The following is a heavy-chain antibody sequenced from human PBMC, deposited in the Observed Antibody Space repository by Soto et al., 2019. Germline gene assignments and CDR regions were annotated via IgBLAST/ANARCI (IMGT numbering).Heavy chain of an antibody. D-gene: IGHD6-13*01. V-gene: IGHV1-69*02. CDR1: GGTFSSYT. CDR2: IIPILGIA. J-gene: IGHJ6*02. Sequence: SVKVSCKASGGTFSSYTISWVRQAPGQGLEWMGRIIPILGIANYAQKFQGRVTITADKSTSTAYMELSSLRSEDTAVYYCATYSSSTNYYYYGMAVWGQGTTVTVSS. CDR3: ATYSSSTNYYYYGMAV.